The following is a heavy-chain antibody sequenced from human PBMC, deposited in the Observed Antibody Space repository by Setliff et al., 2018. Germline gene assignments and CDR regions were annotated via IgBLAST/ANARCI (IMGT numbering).Heavy chain of an antibody. J-gene: IGHJ6*02. D-gene: IGHD6-13*01. CDR1: GGSINSYY. CDR2: IYTSGST. Sequence: SETLSLTCTVSGGSINSYYWSWIRQPAGKGLEWIGRIYTSGSTNYNPSLKSRITMSIDTSKNQFSLKLSSVTAADTAVYYCARDAAFGGSSWYYYGMDVWGQGVLVTVSS. CDR3: ARDAAFGGSSWYYYGMDV. V-gene: IGHV4-4*07.